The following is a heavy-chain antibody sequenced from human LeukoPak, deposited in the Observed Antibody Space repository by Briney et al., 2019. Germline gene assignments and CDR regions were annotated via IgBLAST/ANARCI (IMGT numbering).Heavy chain of an antibody. Sequence: GGSLRLSCAASGFTFSSYAMSWVRQAPGKGLEWVSAISGSGGSTYYADSVKGRFTISRDNAKNSLYLQMNSLRAGDTAVYYCARDRVVPAATFDYWGQGTLVTVSS. D-gene: IGHD2-2*01. V-gene: IGHV3-23*01. CDR3: ARDRVVPAATFDY. CDR1: GFTFSSYA. J-gene: IGHJ4*02. CDR2: ISGSGGST.